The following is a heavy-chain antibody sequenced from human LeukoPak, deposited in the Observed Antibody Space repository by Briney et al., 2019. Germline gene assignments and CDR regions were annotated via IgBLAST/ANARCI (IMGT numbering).Heavy chain of an antibody. D-gene: IGHD2-2*02. CDR2: IKPDGSEK. J-gene: IGHJ6*03. CDR1: GITFSSNW. CDR3: ARDGCTSTSCYTRGDV. Sequence: GGSLRLSCAAAGITFSSNWMSWVRQAPGKGLEWVANIKPDGSEKYYVDSVKGRFTISRDNAKNSLYLQMNSLRAEDSAVYYCARDGCTSTSCYTRGDVWGKGATVTVSS. V-gene: IGHV3-7*01.